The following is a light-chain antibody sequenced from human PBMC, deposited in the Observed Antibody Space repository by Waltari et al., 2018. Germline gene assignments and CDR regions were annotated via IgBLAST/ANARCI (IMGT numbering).Light chain of an antibody. Sequence: QSALTQPPSASGSPGQSVTISCPGTSSDVGDYNYVSWYQQHPGKAPTLMIFEVSKRPAGVPDRFSGSKSSNTASLTVSGLQAEDEADYYCSSYAGSNNVVFGGGTKLTVL. CDR3: SSYAGSNNVV. V-gene: IGLV2-8*01. CDR2: EVS. J-gene: IGLJ2*01. CDR1: SSDVGDYNY.